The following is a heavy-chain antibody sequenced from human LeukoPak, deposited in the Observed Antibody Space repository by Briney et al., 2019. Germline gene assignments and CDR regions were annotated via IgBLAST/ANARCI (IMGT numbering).Heavy chain of an antibody. Sequence: PGGSLRLSCAVSGSTFRNDGMSWGRQAPGKGLEWVSSINNSGGATYYADSVKGRFTISRDNSKNTLYLQMNSLRVEDTAVYYCAKSDTPWGSWYYFDSWGQGTLVTVSS. V-gene: IGHV3-23*01. CDR3: AKSDTPWGSWYYFDS. J-gene: IGHJ4*02. D-gene: IGHD6-13*01. CDR2: INNSGGAT. CDR1: GSTFRNDG.